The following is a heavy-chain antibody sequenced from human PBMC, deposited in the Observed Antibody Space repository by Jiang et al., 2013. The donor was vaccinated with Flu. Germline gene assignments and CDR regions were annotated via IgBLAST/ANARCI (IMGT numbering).Heavy chain of an antibody. J-gene: IGHJ5*02. D-gene: IGHD1-7*01. CDR1: GYTFSPYA. CDR2: IDGGSGNT. V-gene: IGHV1-3*01. Sequence: GAEVKKPGASVKLSCKASGYTFSPYAMHWVRQAPGQGLEWMGWIDGGSGNTTYSRKFQGRVTFTRDTSASTAYMELRSLRSEDTGFLFCARGYIWNYGWLDHWGREPGPPSPQ. CDR3: ARGYIWNYGWLDH.